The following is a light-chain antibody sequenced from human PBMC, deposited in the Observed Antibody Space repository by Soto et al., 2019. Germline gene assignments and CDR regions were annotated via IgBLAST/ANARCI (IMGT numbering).Light chain of an antibody. CDR3: SSYTSSSTSVV. CDR1: SSDVGGYNY. Sequence: QSALTQPASVSGSPGQSITISCTGTSSDVGGYNYVSWYQQHPGKAPKLMIYDVSKRPSGXXNRFSGSKSGNTASLTISGLQAEDESDYYCSSYTSSSTSVVFGGGTKLTVL. V-gene: IGLV2-14*01. CDR2: DVS. J-gene: IGLJ3*02.